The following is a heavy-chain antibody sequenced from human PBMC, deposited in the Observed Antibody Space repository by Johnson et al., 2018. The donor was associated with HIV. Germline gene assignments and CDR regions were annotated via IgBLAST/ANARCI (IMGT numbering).Heavy chain of an antibody. V-gene: IGHV3-30*03. CDR1: GFTFDDYG. J-gene: IGHJ3*02. D-gene: IGHD3-22*01. CDR2: MSYDRSNK. CDR3: ARSYYDSSGPPGAFDI. Sequence: QVQVVESGGGVVRPGESLRLSCAASGFTFDDYGMSWVRQAPGKGLEWVAIMSYDRSNKNYGDSDKGRFTISRDNSKNTLYLQMNSLRAEDTAVYYCARSYYDSSGPPGAFDIWGQGTMVTVSS.